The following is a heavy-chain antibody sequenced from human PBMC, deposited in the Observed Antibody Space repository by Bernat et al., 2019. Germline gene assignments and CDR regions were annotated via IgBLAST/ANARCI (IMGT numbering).Heavy chain of an antibody. CDR2: IYPGDSNT. CDR3: ASDGGWPKALDY. V-gene: IGHV5-51*01. J-gene: IGHJ4*02. CDR1: GYSFTNYW. D-gene: IGHD2-15*01. Sequence: EVQLVQSGAEVKKPGESLKISCKGSGYSFTNYWVAWVRQMPGKGLEWMGIIYPGDSNTIYSPSFQGQVTFSADKSISTAYLQWSSLKASDTAIYYCASDGGWPKALDYWGQGTLVTVSS.